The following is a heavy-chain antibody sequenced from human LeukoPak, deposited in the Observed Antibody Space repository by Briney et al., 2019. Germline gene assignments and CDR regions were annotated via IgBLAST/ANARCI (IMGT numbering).Heavy chain of an antibody. D-gene: IGHD1-26*01. CDR2: IYTSGST. V-gene: IGHV4-4*07. J-gene: IGHJ3*02. CDR1: GGSISSYY. Sequence: SETLSLTCTVSGGSISSYYWSWIRQPAGKGLEWIGRIYTSGSTNYNPSLKSRVTMSVDTSKNRFSLKLSSVTAADTAVYYCARDLVVGATNAFDIWGQGSMVTVSS. CDR3: ARDLVVGATNAFDI.